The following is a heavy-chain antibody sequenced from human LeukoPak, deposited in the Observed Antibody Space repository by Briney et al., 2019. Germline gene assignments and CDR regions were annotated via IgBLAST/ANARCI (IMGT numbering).Heavy chain of an antibody. CDR2: IYHSGST. J-gene: IGHJ6*03. D-gene: IGHD2-2*01. CDR3: ARAVVVVPASHHLRYMDV. V-gene: IGHV4-38-2*01. CDR1: GYSISSGYY. Sequence: SETLSLTCAVSGYSISSGYYWGWIRQPPGKGLEWVGSIYHSGSTYYNPSLKSRVTISVDTSKNQFSLKLSSVTAADTAVYYCARAVVVVPASHHLRYMDVWGKGTTVTVSS.